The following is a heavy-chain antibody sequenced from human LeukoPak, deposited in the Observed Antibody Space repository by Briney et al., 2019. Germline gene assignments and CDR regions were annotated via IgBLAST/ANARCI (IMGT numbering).Heavy chain of an antibody. D-gene: IGHD1-26*01. J-gene: IGHJ4*02. CDR3: AGLLTSGSFVYFDY. Sequence: NSSETLSLTCTVSGGSISSYYWSWIRQPPGKGLEWIGYIYYSESTNYNPSLKSRVTISVDTSKNQFSLKLSSVTAADTAVYYCAGLLTSGSFVYFDYWGQGTLATVSS. CDR1: GGSISSYY. V-gene: IGHV4-59*08. CDR2: IYYSEST.